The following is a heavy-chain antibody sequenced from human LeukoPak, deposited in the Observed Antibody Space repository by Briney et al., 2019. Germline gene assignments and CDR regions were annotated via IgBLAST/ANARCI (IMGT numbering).Heavy chain of an antibody. CDR2: INPNSCYT. V-gene: IGHV1-2*02. CDR3: ARAGLWDYSDSSGYHNGAFDI. J-gene: IGHJ3*02. D-gene: IGHD3-22*01. CDR1: GSTFTDYY. Sequence: ASVKVSCKASGSTFTDYYMHWVRQAPGQGLEWMGWINPNSCYTNFGQKFQGRVTMTRDTSISTAYMELNRLRSDDTAVYYCARAGLWDYSDSSGYHNGAFDIWGQGTMVTVSS.